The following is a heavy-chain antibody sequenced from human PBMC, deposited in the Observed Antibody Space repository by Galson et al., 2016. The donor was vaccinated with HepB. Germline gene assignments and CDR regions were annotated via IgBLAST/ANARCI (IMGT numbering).Heavy chain of an antibody. CDR1: GGSFRGYY. V-gene: IGHV4-34*01. D-gene: IGHD4-17*01. CDR3: ARGDNPDYGDYASAYYYMDV. Sequence: LSLTCAVYGGSFRGYYWSWIRQPPGKGLEWIGEINHSGSTNYNPSLKSRVTISVDTSKNQFSLKLSSVTAADTAVYYCARGDNPDYGDYASAYYYMDVWGKGTTVAVSS. J-gene: IGHJ6*03. CDR2: INHSGST.